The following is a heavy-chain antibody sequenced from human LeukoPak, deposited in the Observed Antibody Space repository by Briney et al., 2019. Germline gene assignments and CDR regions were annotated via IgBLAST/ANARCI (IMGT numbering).Heavy chain of an antibody. CDR1: GGSISSYY. V-gene: IGHV4-59*08. CDR3: ARHSPVYYDFDY. Sequence: SETLSLTCTVSGGSISSYYWSWIRQPPGKGLEWIGYIHYSGSTNYNPSLKSRVTISVDTSKSQSFLKLSFVTAADTAVYYCARHSPVYYDFDYWGQGTLVTVSS. D-gene: IGHD3-10*01. CDR2: IHYSGST. J-gene: IGHJ4*02.